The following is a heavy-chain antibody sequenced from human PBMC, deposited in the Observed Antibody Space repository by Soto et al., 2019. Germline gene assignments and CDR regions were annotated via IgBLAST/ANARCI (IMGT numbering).Heavy chain of an antibody. CDR3: AKGEYSYGFVFEDY. Sequence: PGGSLRLSCAASGFSSSSYYMDWVRQAPGKGLEWVSAISGSGGSTYYADSVKGRFTISRDNSKNTLYLQMNSLRAEDTAVYYCAKGEYSYGFVFEDYWGQGTLVTVSS. V-gene: IGHV3-23*01. J-gene: IGHJ4*02. D-gene: IGHD5-18*01. CDR2: ISGSGGST. CDR1: GFSSSSYY.